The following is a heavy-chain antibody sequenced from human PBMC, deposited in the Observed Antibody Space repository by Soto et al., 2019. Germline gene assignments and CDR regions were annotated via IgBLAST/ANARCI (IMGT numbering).Heavy chain of an antibody. CDR2: IYYSGST. Sequence: PSETLSLTCTVSGGSISSGDYYWSWIRQPPGKGLEWIGYIYYSGSTYYNPSLKSRVTISVDTSKNQFSLKLSSVTAADTAVYYCARANFWFSPLGATISSPYYYGMDVWGQGTTVTVSS. CDR1: GGSISSGDYY. J-gene: IGHJ6*02. D-gene: IGHD1-26*01. V-gene: IGHV4-30-4*01. CDR3: ARANFWFSPLGATISSPYYYGMDV.